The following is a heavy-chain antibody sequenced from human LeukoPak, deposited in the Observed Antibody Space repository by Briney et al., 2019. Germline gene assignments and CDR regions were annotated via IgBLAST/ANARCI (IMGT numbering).Heavy chain of an antibody. CDR2: IIPIFGTA. V-gene: IGHV1-69*05. J-gene: IGHJ3*02. D-gene: IGHD6-13*01. CDR1: GGTFSSYA. CDR3: ARAGSSYDAFDI. Sequence: SSVKVSCKASGGTFSSYAISGVRQAPGQGLERMGWIIPIFGTAKYAQKFQGRVTITTDESTTTAYMELSSLRSEDTAVYYCARAGSSYDAFDIWGQGTMVTVSS.